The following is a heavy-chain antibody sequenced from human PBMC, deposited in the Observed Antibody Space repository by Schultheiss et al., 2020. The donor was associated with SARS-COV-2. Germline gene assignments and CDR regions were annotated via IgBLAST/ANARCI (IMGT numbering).Heavy chain of an antibody. CDR1: GGSISSYY. J-gene: IGHJ4*02. CDR2: IYTSGST. Sequence: SQTLSLTCTVSGGSISSYYWSWIRQPAGKGLEWIGRIYTSGSTNYNPSLKSRVTISVDTSKNQFSLQLNSVTPEDTAVYYCAKVIDMARSSIAARPRWGIDYWGQGTLVTVSS. D-gene: IGHD6-6*01. CDR3: AKVIDMARSSIAARPRWGIDY. V-gene: IGHV4-4*07.